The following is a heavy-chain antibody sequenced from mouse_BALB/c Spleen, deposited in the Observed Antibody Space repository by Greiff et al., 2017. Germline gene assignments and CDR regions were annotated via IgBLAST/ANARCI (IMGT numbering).Heavy chain of an antibody. CDR2: ISYSGST. CDR1: GYSITSDYA. Sequence: EVKLQESGPGLVKPSQSLSLTCTVTGYSITSDYAWNWIRQFPGNKLEWMGYISYSGSTSYNPSLKSRISITRDTSKNQFFLQLNSVTTEDTATYYCARGGSGYVAWFAYWGQGTLVTVSA. V-gene: IGHV3-2*02. CDR3: ARGGSGYVAWFAY. J-gene: IGHJ3*01. D-gene: IGHD3-1*01.